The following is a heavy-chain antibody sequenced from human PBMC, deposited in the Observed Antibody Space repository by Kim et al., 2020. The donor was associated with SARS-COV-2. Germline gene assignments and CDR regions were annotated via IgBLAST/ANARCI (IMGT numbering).Heavy chain of an antibody. J-gene: IGHJ3*02. Sequence: GGSLRLSCTASGFTFGDYAMSWVRQAPGKGLEWVGFIRSKAYGGTTEYAASVKGRFTISRDDSKSIAYLQMNSPKTEDTAVYYCTRDFTRSGWAHDAFDIWGQGTMVTVSS. CDR3: TRDFTRSGWAHDAFDI. CDR2: IRSKAYGGTT. V-gene: IGHV3-49*04. CDR1: GFTFGDYA. D-gene: IGHD6-19*01.